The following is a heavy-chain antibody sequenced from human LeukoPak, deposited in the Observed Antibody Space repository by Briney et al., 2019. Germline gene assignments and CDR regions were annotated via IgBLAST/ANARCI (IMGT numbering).Heavy chain of an antibody. D-gene: IGHD3-3*01. CDR1: GGSISSYY. CDR3: AGVSDFWDAFDI. Sequence: SETLSLTCTVSGGSISSYYWSWIRQPPGKGLEWIGYIYYSGSTNYNPSLKSRVTISVDTSKNQFSLKLSSVTAADTAVYYCAGVSDFWDAFDIWGQGTMVTVSS. V-gene: IGHV4-59*01. CDR2: IYYSGST. J-gene: IGHJ3*02.